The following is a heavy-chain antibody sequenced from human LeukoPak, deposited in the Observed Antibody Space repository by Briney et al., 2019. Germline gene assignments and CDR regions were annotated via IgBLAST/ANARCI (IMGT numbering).Heavy chain of an antibody. CDR3: ARTDGRYCSSTSCYGAPYFDY. Sequence: GASVKVSCKASSYSFTRYGISWVRQAPGQGLEWMGWISGYNGNTNYAQKFLGRVSMTADTSTSTAYMELRSLRSDDTAVYYCARTDGRYCSSTSCYGAPYFDYWGQGTLVTVSS. CDR2: ISGYNGNT. CDR1: SYSFTRYG. V-gene: IGHV1-18*01. D-gene: IGHD2-2*01. J-gene: IGHJ4*02.